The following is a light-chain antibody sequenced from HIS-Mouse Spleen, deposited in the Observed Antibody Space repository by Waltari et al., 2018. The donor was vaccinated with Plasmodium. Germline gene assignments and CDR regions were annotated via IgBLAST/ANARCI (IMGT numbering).Light chain of an antibody. Sequence: QSALTQPASVSGSPGQPTTISCTGTISDVGGYNSLSWYQQHPGNAPKLTIYEVSNRPAGVSNRFSGSKSGNTASLTISGLQAEDEADYYCSSYTSSSTLLYVFGTGTKVTVL. CDR1: ISDVGGYNS. J-gene: IGLJ1*01. V-gene: IGLV2-14*01. CDR3: SSYTSSSTLLYV. CDR2: EVS.